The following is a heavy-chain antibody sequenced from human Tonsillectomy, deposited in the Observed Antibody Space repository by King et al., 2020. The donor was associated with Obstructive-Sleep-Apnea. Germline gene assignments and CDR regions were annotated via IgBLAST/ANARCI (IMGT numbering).Heavy chain of an antibody. CDR1: GFIFSSYA. Sequence: VQLVESGGGVVQPGRSLRLSCAASGFIFSSYAMHWVRQAPGKGLECVAVISYDGSNKDYADSVKGRLTISRDNSKNTLYLQMNSMRAEETAVYYCATGSDGYNLGFPKFDYWGQGTLVIVSS. CDR2: ISYDGSNK. V-gene: IGHV3-30*04. J-gene: IGHJ4*02. CDR3: ATGSDGYNLGFPKFDY. D-gene: IGHD5-24*01.